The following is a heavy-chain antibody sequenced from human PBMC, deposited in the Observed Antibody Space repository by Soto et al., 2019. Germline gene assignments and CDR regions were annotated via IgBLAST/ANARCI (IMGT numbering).Heavy chain of an antibody. CDR2: INHSGST. J-gene: IGHJ6*02. V-gene: IGHV4-34*01. CDR3: ARGREALYSSSWHTTDYYGMDV. CDR1: GGSFSGYY. Sequence: SETLSLTCAVSGGSFSGYYWSWIRQPPGKGLEWIGEINHSGSTNYNPSLKSRVTISVDTSKNQFSLKLSSVTAADTAVYYCARGREALYSSSWHTTDYYGMDVWGQGTTVTVSS. D-gene: IGHD6-13*01.